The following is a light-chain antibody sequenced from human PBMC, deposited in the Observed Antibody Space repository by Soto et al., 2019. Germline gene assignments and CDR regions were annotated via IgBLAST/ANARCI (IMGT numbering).Light chain of an antibody. J-gene: IGLJ3*02. CDR2: GNT. CDR3: AAWDDSLNGWV. V-gene: IGLV1-44*01. Sequence: QSVLTQPPSASGAPGQRVTISCSGSTSNIGTDTVNWYQQLPGTAPKLLIYGNTQRPSGVPDRFSGSKSATSASLAISGLQSEDEADYYCAAWDDSLNGWVFGRGTKSPS. CDR1: TSNIGTDT.